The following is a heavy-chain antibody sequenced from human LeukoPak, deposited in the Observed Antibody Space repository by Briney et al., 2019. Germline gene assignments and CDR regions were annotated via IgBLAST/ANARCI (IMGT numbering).Heavy chain of an antibody. CDR3: ARAITIGGLFDY. Sequence: PSETLSLTCAVSGGSISSSGYSWSWIRQPPGKGLEWIGYIYYSGSTNYNPSLKSRVTISVDTSKNQFSLKLSSVTAADTAVYYCARAITIGGLFDYWGQGTLVTVSS. V-gene: IGHV4-61*08. CDR1: GGSISSSGYS. D-gene: IGHD3-16*01. J-gene: IGHJ4*02. CDR2: IYYSGST.